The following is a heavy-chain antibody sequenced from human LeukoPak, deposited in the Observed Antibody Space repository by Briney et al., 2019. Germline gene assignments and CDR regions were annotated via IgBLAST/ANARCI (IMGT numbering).Heavy chain of an antibody. D-gene: IGHD3-10*01. CDR2: RDTGYIT. CDR3: ARGGDPGYFDY. V-gene: IGHV3-66*01. J-gene: IGHJ4*02. Sequence: GGSLRLSCVASGFTFSDYYMSWVRQAPGKGLEWVSVRDTGYITYYRDSVKGRFSVSRDNSKNTLFLQMNSLRGEDTAVYYCARGGDPGYFDYCGQGTLVTVSS. CDR1: GFTFSDYY.